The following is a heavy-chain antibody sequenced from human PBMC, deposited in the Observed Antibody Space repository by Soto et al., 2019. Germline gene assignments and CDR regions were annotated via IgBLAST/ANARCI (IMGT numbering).Heavy chain of an antibody. V-gene: IGHV3-30*18. CDR1: GFTFSIFD. CDR3: AKGLNGELND. CDR2: ISSDDRNI. Sequence: QVQLVESGGGVVQPGRSLRLSCVASGFTFSIFDMHWVRQAPGKGLEWVTLISSDDRNIYYADSVQGRFTVSKDYSRNTRYLQMNSLIPEDMAVYYCAKGLNGELNDWGQGTMVTVSS. J-gene: IGHJ3*01. D-gene: IGHD1-1*01.